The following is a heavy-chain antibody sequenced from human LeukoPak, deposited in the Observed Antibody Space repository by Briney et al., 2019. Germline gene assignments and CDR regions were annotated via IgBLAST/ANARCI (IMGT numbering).Heavy chain of an antibody. V-gene: IGHV3-21*01. J-gene: IGHJ6*03. CDR3: ARLPGYCSSTGCLSYMDV. CDR1: GFAFSTYS. CDR2: ISSSATYI. Sequence: GGSLRLSCAASGFAFSTYSMIWVRQAPGKGLDWVSSISSSATYIYYADSVKGRFTISRDNAENSLYLQLNSLRAEDTAVYYCARLPGYCSSTGCLSYMDVWGKGTTVTVSS. D-gene: IGHD2-2*01.